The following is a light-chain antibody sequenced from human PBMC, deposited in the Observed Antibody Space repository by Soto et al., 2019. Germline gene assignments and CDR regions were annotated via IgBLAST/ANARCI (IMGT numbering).Light chain of an antibody. Sequence: QSALTQPASVSGAPGQSITISCTGTSSDIGGYNYVSWYQQYPGKAPKLMIYQVSNRPSGVSNRFSGSKSANTASLTISGLQAEDEADYYCLSYTTSSPGMFGGGTKLTVL. V-gene: IGLV2-14*01. CDR1: SSDIGGYNY. CDR3: LSYTTSSPGM. J-gene: IGLJ3*02. CDR2: QVS.